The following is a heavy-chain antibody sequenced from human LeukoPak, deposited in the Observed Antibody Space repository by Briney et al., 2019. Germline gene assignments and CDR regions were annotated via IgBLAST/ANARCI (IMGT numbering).Heavy chain of an antibody. CDR2: ISYDGSNK. CDR3: AKDRGSESYSSDY. D-gene: IGHD2-15*01. CDR1: GFTFSSYA. V-gene: IGHV3-30-3*01. Sequence: GRSLRLSCAASGFTFSSYAMHWVRQAPGKGLEWVAVISYDGSNKYYADSVKGRFTISRDLSKNTVFLQMNSLTTEDTAVYYCAKDRGSESYSSDYWGQGTLVTVSS. J-gene: IGHJ4*02.